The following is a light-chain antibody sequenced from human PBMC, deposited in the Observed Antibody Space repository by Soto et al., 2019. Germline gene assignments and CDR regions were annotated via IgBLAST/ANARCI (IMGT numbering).Light chain of an antibody. CDR3: QQRSDGLT. CDR2: DAS. Sequence: EIVLTQSPATLSFSPGERATLSCRASQSVSIYLAWYQQKPGQAPRLLIYDASNRATGIPARFSGSGSGTDFTLTLSSLEPEDSALYYCQQRSDGLTFGGGTKVEL. V-gene: IGKV3-11*01. CDR1: QSVSIY. J-gene: IGKJ4*01.